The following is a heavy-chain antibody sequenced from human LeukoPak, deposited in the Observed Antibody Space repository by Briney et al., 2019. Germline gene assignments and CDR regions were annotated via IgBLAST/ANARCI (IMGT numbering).Heavy chain of an antibody. CDR2: VGFSGDT. D-gene: IGHD6-19*01. V-gene: IGHV3-13*01. CDR3: VRGGIQVSGIDEIDY. J-gene: IGHJ4*02. Sequence: GGSLRPSCAASGFTFRSYDIHWDRQVTGKGLEGVSGVGFSGDTYYAGYVKGRFTISRENAKNSLYLQMNSLTAGDTAVYYCVRGGIQVSGIDEIDYWGQGTLVTVSS. CDR1: GFTFRSYD.